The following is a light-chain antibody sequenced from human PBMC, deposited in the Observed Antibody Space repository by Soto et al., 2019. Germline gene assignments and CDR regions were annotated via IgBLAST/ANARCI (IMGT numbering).Light chain of an antibody. CDR1: QSISSW. V-gene: IGKV1-5*01. CDR3: QQYDGYPST. CDR2: DAS. J-gene: IGKJ1*01. Sequence: GDRVTITCRASQSISSWLAWYQQKPGKAPNLLIYDASSLKSGVPSRFSGSGSGTEFTLTISSLQPDDFTTYYCQQYDGYPSTFGQGTKVDNK.